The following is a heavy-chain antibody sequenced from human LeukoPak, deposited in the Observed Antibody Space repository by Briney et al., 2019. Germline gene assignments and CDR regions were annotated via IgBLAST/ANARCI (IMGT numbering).Heavy chain of an antibody. J-gene: IGHJ3*02. CDR3: ARDRPLLVFDM. CDR1: GFTFISYW. Sequence: GGSRRLSGAASGFTFISYWWHGARQAPGKGWCWVWSINSDCSSTRYADSVKGRFSTTRDNDKNQLYLQTTSMRAADTAVYYCARDRPLLVFDMWGEGPMVSVFS. CDR2: INSDCSST. V-gene: IGHV3-74*01.